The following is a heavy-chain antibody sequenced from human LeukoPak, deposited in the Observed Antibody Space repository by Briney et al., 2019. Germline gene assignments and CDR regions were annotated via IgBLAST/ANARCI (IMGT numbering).Heavy chain of an antibody. CDR1: EFTFSSYV. CDR2: ISASGAKT. CDR3: AKDRDGGSNAQAKGFDY. J-gene: IGHJ4*02. V-gene: IGHV3-23*01. D-gene: IGHD3-16*01. Sequence: GGSLRLSCAASEFTFSSYVVSWVRQAPGKGLEWVSVISASGAKTYYADSVKGRFTMSRDNSKNTLYLQMDSLRAEDTAVYYCAKDRDGGSNAQAKGFDYWGQGTLVTVSS.